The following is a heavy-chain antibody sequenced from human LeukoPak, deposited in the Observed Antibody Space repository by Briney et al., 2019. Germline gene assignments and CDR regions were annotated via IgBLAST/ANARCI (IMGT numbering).Heavy chain of an antibody. Sequence: PSETLSLTCTVSGGSISSYYWRWLREPPGRGLEWVGYIYYSGSTNYNPSLKSRVTISVDTSKNQFSLKLSSVTAADTAVYYCARGSSGYYKHAFDIWGQGTMVTVSS. V-gene: IGHV4-59*01. D-gene: IGHD3-22*01. CDR1: GGSISSYY. CDR2: IYYSGST. CDR3: ARGSSGYYKHAFDI. J-gene: IGHJ3*02.